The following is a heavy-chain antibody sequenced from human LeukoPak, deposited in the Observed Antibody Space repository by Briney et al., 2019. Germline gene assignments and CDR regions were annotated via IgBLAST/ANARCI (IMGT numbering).Heavy chain of an antibody. Sequence: PGGSLRLSCAASGFIFSNYGMHWVRQAPGKGLEWVAFIRYDESNKFYADSVKGRFTISRDNSKNILFLQMNSLRAEDTAGYYCATMQWLEGVDWFDPWGQGTLVTVSS. J-gene: IGHJ5*02. CDR1: GFIFSNYG. CDR2: IRYDESNK. D-gene: IGHD6-19*01. V-gene: IGHV3-30*02. CDR3: ATMQWLEGVDWFDP.